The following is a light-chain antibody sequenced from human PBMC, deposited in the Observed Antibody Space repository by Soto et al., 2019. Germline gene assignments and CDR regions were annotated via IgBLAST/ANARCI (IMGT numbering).Light chain of an antibody. Sequence: DIQMTQSPSSLSASVGDRVTITCRASQSIRSYLNWYQQKPGKAPELLIYAVSSRQSGVPSRFTGSGSGTDFTLTVSSLQPEDFATYYCQQSDSSPLTFGGGTKVGI. CDR2: AVS. CDR3: QQSDSSPLT. J-gene: IGKJ4*01. V-gene: IGKV1-39*01. CDR1: QSIRSY.